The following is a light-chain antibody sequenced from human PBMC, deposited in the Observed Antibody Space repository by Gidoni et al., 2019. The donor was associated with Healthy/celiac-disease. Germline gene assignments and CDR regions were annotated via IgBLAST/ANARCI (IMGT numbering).Light chain of an antibody. CDR1: SSDVCGYNY. CDR3: SSYTSSSTAV. Sequence: QSALTQPASGSGSPGQSLTIPCTGTSSDVCGYNYVSWYQQHPGKAPKLMIYEVSNRPSGVSNRFSGSKSGNTASLTISGLQAEDEADYYCSSYTSSSTAVFGGGTQLTVL. CDR2: EVS. V-gene: IGLV2-14*01. J-gene: IGLJ7*01.